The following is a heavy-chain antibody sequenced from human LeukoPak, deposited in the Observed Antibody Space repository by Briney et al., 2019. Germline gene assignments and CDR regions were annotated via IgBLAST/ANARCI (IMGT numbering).Heavy chain of an antibody. CDR1: GFTFSSYW. CDR3: ARDLTVVVPAANAFDI. D-gene: IGHD2-2*01. CDR2: IKQDGSEK. V-gene: IGHV3-7*01. Sequence: GGSLRLSCAASGFTFSSYWMSWVRQAPGKGLEWVANIKQDGSEKYYVDSVKGRFTVSRDNAKNSLYLQMNSLRAEDTAVYYCARDLTVVVPAANAFDIWGQGTMVTVSS. J-gene: IGHJ3*02.